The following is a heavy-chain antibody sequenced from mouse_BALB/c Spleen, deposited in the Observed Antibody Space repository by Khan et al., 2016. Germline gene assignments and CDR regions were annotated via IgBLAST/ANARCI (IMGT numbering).Heavy chain of an antibody. J-gene: IGHJ4*01. CDR2: INTNTGEP. CDR3: ARDSYAYFAMDY. V-gene: IGHV9-3*02. CDR1: GYTFTNYG. Sequence: QIQLVQSGPELKKPGETVKISCKASGYTFTNYGMNWVKQAPGKGLKWMGWINTNTGEPTYAEEFKGRFAFSLETSARTAYLQINNLKNEDTATDFCARDSYAYFAMDYWGQGTSVTVSS. D-gene: IGHD2-12*01.